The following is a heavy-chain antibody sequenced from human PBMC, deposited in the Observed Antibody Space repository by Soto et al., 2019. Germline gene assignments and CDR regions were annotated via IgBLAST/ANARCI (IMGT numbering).Heavy chain of an antibody. CDR3: GRDRRLSVRGIFGP. CDR1: GFTFSSYS. CDR2: ISSSSSYI. D-gene: IGHD3-10*01. V-gene: IGHV3-21*01. J-gene: IGHJ5*02. Sequence: GGSLRLSCAASGFTFSSYSMNWVRQAPGKGLEWVSSISSSSSYIYYADSVKGRFTISRDNAKNSLYLQMNSLRAEDTAVYYCGRDRRLSVRGIFGPWGQGTLVTVSS.